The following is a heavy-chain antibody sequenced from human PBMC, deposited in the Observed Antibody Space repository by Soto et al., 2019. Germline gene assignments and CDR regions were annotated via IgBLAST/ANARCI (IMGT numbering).Heavy chain of an antibody. J-gene: IGHJ6*02. CDR2: IIPIFGTA. CDR3: ARDLCSTSCYSFAYYYYGMDV. V-gene: IGHV1-69*01. Sequence: QVQLVQSGAEVKKPGSSVKVSCKASGGTFSSYAISWVRQAPGQGLEWMGGIIPIFGTANYAQKFQGRVTITADESTSTAYMELSSLRSEDTAVYYCARDLCSTSCYSFAYYYYGMDVWGQGTTVTVSS. D-gene: IGHD2-2*01. CDR1: GGTFSSYA.